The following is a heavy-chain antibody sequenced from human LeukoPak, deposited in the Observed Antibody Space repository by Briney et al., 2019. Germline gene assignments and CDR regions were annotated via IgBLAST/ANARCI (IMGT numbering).Heavy chain of an antibody. CDR1: GFTFSSYA. J-gene: IGHJ4*02. CDR2: IRSKAYGGTT. V-gene: IGHV3-49*04. Sequence: GGSLRLSCAASGFTFSSYAMSWVRQAPGKGLEWVGFIRSKAYGGTTEYAASVKGRFTISRDDSKSIAYLQMNSLKTEDTAVYYCTRDPSDYWGQGTLVTVSS. CDR3: TRDPSDY.